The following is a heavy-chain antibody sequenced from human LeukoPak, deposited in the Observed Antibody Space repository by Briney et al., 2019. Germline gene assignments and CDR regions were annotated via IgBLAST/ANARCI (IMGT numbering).Heavy chain of an antibody. CDR2: ISGGGDIT. Sequence: GGSLRLSCAASGFNFANHAMSWVRQTPGKGLEWVSAISGGGDITYYADSVTGRFTISRDNSKDTLFLQMHSLRPGDTAVYYRVREDTPATANYWGQGTLVTISS. D-gene: IGHD2-21*02. V-gene: IGHV3-23*01. CDR3: VREDTPATANY. J-gene: IGHJ4*02. CDR1: GFNFANHA.